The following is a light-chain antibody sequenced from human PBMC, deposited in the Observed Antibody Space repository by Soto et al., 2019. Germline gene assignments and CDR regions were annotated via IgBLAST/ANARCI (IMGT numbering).Light chain of an antibody. Sequence: QSALTQPASVSGSPGQSITISCTGTSSDVVGYNSVSWYQQNPGKAPKLMIFDVSNRPSGVSSRFSGSRSGNTASLTISGLQAEDEADYYCSSYASSSTLVYVFGTGTKVTVL. CDR3: SSYASSSTLVYV. CDR1: SSDVVGYNS. V-gene: IGLV2-14*01. CDR2: DVS. J-gene: IGLJ1*01.